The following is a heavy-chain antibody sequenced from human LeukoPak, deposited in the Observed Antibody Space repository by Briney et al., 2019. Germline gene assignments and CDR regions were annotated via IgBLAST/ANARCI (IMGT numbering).Heavy chain of an antibody. CDR2: IIPIFGTA. D-gene: IGHD3-10*01. CDR3: ARFLIRLLWFGESRDWFDP. CDR1: GGTFSSYA. Sequence: SVTVSFKASGGTFSSYAISWVRQAPGQGLEWMGGIIPIFGTANYAQKLQGRVTMTTDTSTSTAYMELRSLRSDDTAVYYCARFLIRLLWFGESRDWFDPWGQGTLVTVSS. J-gene: IGHJ5*02. V-gene: IGHV1-69*05.